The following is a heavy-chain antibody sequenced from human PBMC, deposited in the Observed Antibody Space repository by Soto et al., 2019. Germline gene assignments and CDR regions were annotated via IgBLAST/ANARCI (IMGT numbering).Heavy chain of an antibody. CDR2: ISGSGSST. Sequence: EVQLLESGGGLVQPGGSLRLSCAASGFSFSNYAMTWVRQAPGKGLEWVSSISGSGSSTYYADSVRGRFTISRDNSKNTLYLQMNSLRAADTATYYCAKVVNAIRLPFEYWGQGTLVTVSS. CDR3: AKVVNAIRLPFEY. D-gene: IGHD3-16*01. CDR1: GFSFSNYA. V-gene: IGHV3-23*01. J-gene: IGHJ4*02.